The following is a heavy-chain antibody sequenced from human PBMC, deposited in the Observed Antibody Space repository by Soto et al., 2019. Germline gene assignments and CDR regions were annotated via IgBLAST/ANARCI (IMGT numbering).Heavy chain of an antibody. CDR1: GFTFSNAW. D-gene: IGHD6-13*01. CDR3: NTLSSWYAFDI. J-gene: IGHJ3*02. CDR2: IKSKTDGGTT. Sequence: GGSLRLSCAASGFTFSNAWMSWVRQAPGKGLEWVGRIKSKTDGGTTDYAAPVKGRFTISRDDSKNTLYLQMNSLKTEDTAVYYGNTLSSWYAFDIWGQGTMVTVSS. V-gene: IGHV3-15*01.